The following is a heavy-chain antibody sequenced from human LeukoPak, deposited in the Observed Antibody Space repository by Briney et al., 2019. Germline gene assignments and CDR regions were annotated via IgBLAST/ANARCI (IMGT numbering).Heavy chain of an antibody. CDR2: ISDDGRKR. CDR1: GFSFSDYA. J-gene: IGHJ4*02. Sequence: GRSLRLSCAGSGFSFSDYAMHWVRQAPGKGLEWVAVISDDGRKRNYADSVKGRFTISRDNPKNTLDLQMDDLGVEDTAVYYCARAASGYSLPDYWGQGTLVTVSS. V-gene: IGHV3-30*04. D-gene: IGHD5-12*01. CDR3: ARAASGYSLPDY.